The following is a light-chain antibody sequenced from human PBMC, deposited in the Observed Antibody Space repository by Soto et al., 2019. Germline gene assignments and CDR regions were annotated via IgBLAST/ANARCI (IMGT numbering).Light chain of an antibody. Sequence: QSVLTQPPSVSGAPGQRVTISCTGSSSNIGAGYDVHWYQQLPGTAPKLLIYGNSNRPSGVPDRFSGSKSGTSASLAITGLQDEDEADYYCQSYDSSLRGLVFGTGTKVTVL. CDR2: GNS. CDR1: SSNIGAGYD. V-gene: IGLV1-40*01. J-gene: IGLJ1*01. CDR3: QSYDSSLRGLV.